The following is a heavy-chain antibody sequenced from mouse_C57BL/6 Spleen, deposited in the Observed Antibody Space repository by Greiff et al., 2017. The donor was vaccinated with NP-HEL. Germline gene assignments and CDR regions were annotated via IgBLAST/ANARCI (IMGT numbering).Heavy chain of an antibody. CDR3: ASHGDYYGSSPFAY. Sequence: EVMLVESGGGLVQPGESLKLSCESNEYEFPSHDMSWVRKTPEKRLELVAAINSDGGSTYYPDTMERRFIISRDNTKKTLYLQMISLRSEDTALYYCASHGDYYGSSPFAYWGQGTLVTVSA. CDR1: EYEFPSHD. J-gene: IGHJ3*01. V-gene: IGHV5-2*01. CDR2: INSDGGST. D-gene: IGHD1-1*01.